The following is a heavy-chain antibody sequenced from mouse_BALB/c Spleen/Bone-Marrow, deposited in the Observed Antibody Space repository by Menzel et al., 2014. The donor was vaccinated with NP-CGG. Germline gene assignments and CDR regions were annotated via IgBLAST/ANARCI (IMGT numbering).Heavy chain of an antibody. CDR2: IGTANGNT. D-gene: IGHD2-1*01. CDR3: ARYGNGLMDY. Sequence: VQLQQSGAELVKPGASVKLSCTASGFNIKDTYMHWVKQRPEQGLEWTGRIGTANGNTKYDPKFQGKATITADTSSNTAYLQLSSLTSEDTAVYYCARYGNGLMDYWGQGTSVTVSS. V-gene: IGHV14-3*02. J-gene: IGHJ4*01. CDR1: GFNIKDTY.